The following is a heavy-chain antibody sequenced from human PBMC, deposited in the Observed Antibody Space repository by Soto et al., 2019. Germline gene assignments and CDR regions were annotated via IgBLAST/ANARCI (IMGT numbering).Heavy chain of an antibody. CDR2: INAGNGNT. V-gene: IGHV1-3*01. CDR1: GYTFTSYA. D-gene: IGHD4-17*01. Sequence: ASVKVSCKASGYTFTSYAMHWVRQAPGQRLEWMGWINAGNGNTKYSQKFQGRVTITRDTSASTAYMELSSLRSEDTAVYYCAREQSTAKVNTFLRRHGQRSYFDYWCQAILVTVS. J-gene: IGHJ4*02. CDR3: AREQSTAKVNTFLRRHGQRSYFDY.